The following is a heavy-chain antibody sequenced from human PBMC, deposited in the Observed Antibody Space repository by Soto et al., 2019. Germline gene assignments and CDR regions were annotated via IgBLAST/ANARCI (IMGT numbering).Heavy chain of an antibody. Sequence: EVQLLESGGGLVQPGGSLRLFRAGSGFTFSTYAIEWVRQAPWKGLEWVSGILGSGDSTYYADSVKGRFTISRDNSGNTLYLQMNSLRAEDTAVYYCAKETIRGVNFDYWGQGTLVTVSS. CDR3: AKETIRGVNFDY. D-gene: IGHD3-10*01. J-gene: IGHJ4*02. V-gene: IGHV3-23*01. CDR2: ILGSGDST. CDR1: GFTFSTYA.